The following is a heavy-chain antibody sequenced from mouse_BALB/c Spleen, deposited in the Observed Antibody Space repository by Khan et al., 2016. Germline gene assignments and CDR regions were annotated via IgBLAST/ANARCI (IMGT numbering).Heavy chain of an antibody. V-gene: IGHV9-1*02. CDR2: INTYTGGP. D-gene: IGHD1-2*01. Sequence: QIQLVQSGPELKKPGETVKISCKASGYTFTNYGMNWVKQAPGKGLKWMGWINTYTGGPTYADDFKGRFAFSLETSASTAYLQINNLKNEDMATYFCARGDYGLAMDYWGQGTSVTVSS. CDR3: ARGDYGLAMDY. J-gene: IGHJ4*01. CDR1: GYTFTNYG.